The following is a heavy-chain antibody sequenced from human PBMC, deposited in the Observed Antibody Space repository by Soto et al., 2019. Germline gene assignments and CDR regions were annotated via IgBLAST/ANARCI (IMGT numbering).Heavy chain of an antibody. CDR3: ARQHWIHPSGAFDI. D-gene: IGHD1-1*01. V-gene: IGHV4-39*01. CDR2: IYYSGST. CDR1: GGSISSSSYY. J-gene: IGHJ3*02. Sequence: QLQLQESGPGLVKPSETLSLTCTVSGGSISSSSYYWGWIRQPPGKGLEWIGSIYYSGSTYYNPSLKSRVTISVDTSKNQFSLKLSSVTAADTAVYYCARQHWIHPSGAFDIWGQGTMVTVSS.